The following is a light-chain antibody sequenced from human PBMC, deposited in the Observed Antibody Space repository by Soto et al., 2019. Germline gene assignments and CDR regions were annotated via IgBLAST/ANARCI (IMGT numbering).Light chain of an antibody. CDR2: AAS. CDR3: QQYYSYPAT. CDR1: QGINNF. J-gene: IGKJ4*01. V-gene: IGKV1-16*01. Sequence: DIQMTQYPSSLSASVGDIVTNTCRASQGINNFLAWFQQNPGQAPRSLIYAASSLQSGVPSRLSSSVSETDFTLSISSRQPEVLANYYCQQYYSYPATFGGWTKVEIK.